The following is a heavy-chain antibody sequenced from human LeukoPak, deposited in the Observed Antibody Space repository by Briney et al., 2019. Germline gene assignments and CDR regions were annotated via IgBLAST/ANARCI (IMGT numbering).Heavy chain of an antibody. CDR1: GFTFDDYG. CDR3: ARGYCSSTSCYFDY. J-gene: IGHJ4*02. CDR2: INWNGGST. V-gene: IGHV3-20*04. Sequence: GGSLRLSCAASGFTFDDYGMSWVRQAPGKGLEWVSGINWNGGSTGYADSVKGRFTISRDNAKNSLYLQMNSLRAEDTALYYCARGYCSSTSCYFDYWGQGSLVTVSS. D-gene: IGHD2-2*01.